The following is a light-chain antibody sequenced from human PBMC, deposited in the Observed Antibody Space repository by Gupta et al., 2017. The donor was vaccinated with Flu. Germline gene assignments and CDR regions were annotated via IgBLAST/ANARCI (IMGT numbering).Light chain of an antibody. Sequence: DIVMTQSPDSLAVSLGERATINCKSSQSVLYSSNNKNYLAWYQQKPGQPPKLLIYWASTRESGVPARFSGSGSGTDFTLTISSLQAEDVAVYYCQEYYSAWTFGQGTXVEIK. CDR2: WAS. CDR1: QSVLYSSNNKNY. J-gene: IGKJ1*01. V-gene: IGKV4-1*01. CDR3: QEYYSAWT.